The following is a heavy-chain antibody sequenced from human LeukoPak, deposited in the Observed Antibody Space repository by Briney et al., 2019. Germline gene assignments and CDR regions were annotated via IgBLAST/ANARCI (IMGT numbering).Heavy chain of an antibody. CDR1: GGSFSGYY. Sequence: PSETLSLTCAVYGGSFSGYYWSWIRQPPGKGLEWIGEINHSGSTNYNPSLKSRVTISVDTSKNQFSLKLSSVTAADTAVYYCARHQGSGSLLFDYWGQGTLVTVSS. CDR3: ARHQGSGSLLFDY. CDR2: INHSGST. D-gene: IGHD3-10*01. V-gene: IGHV4-34*01. J-gene: IGHJ4*02.